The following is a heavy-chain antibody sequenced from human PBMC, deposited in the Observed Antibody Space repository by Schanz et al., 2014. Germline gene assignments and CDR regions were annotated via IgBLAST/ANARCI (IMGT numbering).Heavy chain of an antibody. CDR3: AKGSRSGSKVMDV. J-gene: IGHJ6*03. CDR1: GFTFSSYS. V-gene: IGHV3-20*04. D-gene: IGHD3-10*01. Sequence: EVQLVESGGGLVQPGGSLRLSCTASGFTFSSYSMNWVRQVPGKGLEWVSRINWSDGGSTGYADSVRGRFTISRDSAKNSLYLQMNSLRPEDTALYYCAKGSRSGSKVMDVWGKGTTVTVSS. CDR2: INWSDGGST.